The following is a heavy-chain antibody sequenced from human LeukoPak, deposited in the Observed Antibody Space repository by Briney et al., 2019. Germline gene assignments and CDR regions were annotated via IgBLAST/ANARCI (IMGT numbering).Heavy chain of an antibody. CDR1: GGSISSGDYY. CDR2: IYYSGST. V-gene: IGHV4-30-4*08. CDR3: ARASTRRGLWFGELSGAFDI. D-gene: IGHD3-10*01. Sequence: PSQSLSLACPVSGGSISSGDYYWSWIRQPPGKGLEWIGDIYYSGSTYYNPSLKSRVTISVDTSKNQFSLKLSSVTAADAAVYYCARASTRRGLWFGELSGAFDIWGQGTMVTVSS. J-gene: IGHJ3*02.